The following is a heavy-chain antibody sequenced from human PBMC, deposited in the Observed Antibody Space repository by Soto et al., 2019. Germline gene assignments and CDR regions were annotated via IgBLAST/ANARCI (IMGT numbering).Heavy chain of an antibody. CDR3: ARANGYYDFWRGYQYDYGMDV. V-gene: IGHV1-46*01. CDR2: INPSGGST. J-gene: IGHJ6*02. CDR1: GYTFTSYY. D-gene: IGHD3-3*01. Sequence: ASVKVSCKASGYTFTSYYMHWVRQAPGQGLEWMGIINPSGGSTSYAQKFQGRVTMTRDTSTSTVYMELSSLRSEDTAVYYCARANGYYDFWRGYQYDYGMDVWGQGTTVTVSS.